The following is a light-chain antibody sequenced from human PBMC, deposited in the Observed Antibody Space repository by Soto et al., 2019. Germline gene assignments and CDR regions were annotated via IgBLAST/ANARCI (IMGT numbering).Light chain of an antibody. CDR1: SSDVGGYNY. J-gene: IGLJ2*01. Sequence: QSALTQPASVSGSPGQSITISRTGTSSDVGGYNYVSWYQQHPGKAPKLMIYDVSNRPSGVSNRFSGSKSGNTASLTISGLQAEDEADYYCSSYTSSSTLMVFGGGTKLIVL. CDR3: SSYTSSSTLMV. V-gene: IGLV2-14*01. CDR2: DVS.